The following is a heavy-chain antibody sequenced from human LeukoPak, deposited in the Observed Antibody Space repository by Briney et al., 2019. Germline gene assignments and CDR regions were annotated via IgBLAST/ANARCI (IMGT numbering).Heavy chain of an antibody. CDR3: ARAAERIVATWSHGFDYGMDV. D-gene: IGHD5-12*01. V-gene: IGHV4-4*07. CDR1: GGSISSYY. Sequence: SETLSLTCTVSGGSISSYYWSWIRQPAGKGLEWIGLIYISGSTNYNPSLKSRVTMSVDTSKNQLSLKLSSVTAADTAVYYCARAAERIVATWSHGFDYGMDVWGQGTTVTVSS. CDR2: IYISGST. J-gene: IGHJ6*02.